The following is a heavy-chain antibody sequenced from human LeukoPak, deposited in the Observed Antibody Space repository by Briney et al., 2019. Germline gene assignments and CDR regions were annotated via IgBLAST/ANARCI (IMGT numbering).Heavy chain of an antibody. CDR3: AREAYDFWSGYDGHYMDV. CDR2: ISSSSSYI. D-gene: IGHD3-3*01. Sequence: PGGSLRLSCAASGFAVSSYSMNWVRQAPGKGLEWVSSISSSSSYIYYADSVKGRFTISRDNAKNSLYLQMNGLRAEDTAVYYCAREAYDFWSGYDGHYMDVWGKGTTVTVSS. CDR1: GFAVSSYS. V-gene: IGHV3-21*01. J-gene: IGHJ6*03.